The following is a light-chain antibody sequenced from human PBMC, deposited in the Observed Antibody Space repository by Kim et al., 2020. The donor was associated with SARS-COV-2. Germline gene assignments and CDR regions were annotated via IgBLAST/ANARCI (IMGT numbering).Light chain of an antibody. J-gene: IGLJ1*01. CDR1: KLGDKY. Sequence: VSPGQTASITCSGDKLGDKYACWYQQKPGQSPVLVIYQDSKRPSGIPERFSGSNSGNTATLTISGTQAMDEADYYCQAWDSSTGVFGTGTQLTVL. CDR3: QAWDSSTGV. CDR2: QDS. V-gene: IGLV3-1*01.